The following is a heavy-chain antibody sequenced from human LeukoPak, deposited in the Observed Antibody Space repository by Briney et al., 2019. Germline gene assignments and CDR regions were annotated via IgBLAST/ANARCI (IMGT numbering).Heavy chain of an antibody. CDR2: INPNSGGT. V-gene: IGHV1-2*06. CDR3: ARGRMVRGVRVYYYYGMDV. D-gene: IGHD3-10*01. J-gene: IGHJ6*02. CDR1: GYTFTGYY. Sequence: GASVKVSCKASGYTFTGYYMHWVRQAPGQGLEWMGRINPNSGGTNYAQKFQGRVTMTRDTSISTAYMELSRLRSDDTAVYYCARGRMVRGVRVYYYYGMDVWGQGTTVTVSS.